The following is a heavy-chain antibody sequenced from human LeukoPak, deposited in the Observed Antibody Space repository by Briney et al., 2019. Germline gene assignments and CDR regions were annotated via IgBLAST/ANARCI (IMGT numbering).Heavy chain of an antibody. D-gene: IGHD6-19*01. CDR2: IYSGGRT. CDR3: ARHSSGWYYNWFDP. J-gene: IGHJ5*02. CDR1: GFIVSSNY. Sequence: GGSLRLSCAASGFIVSSNYMSWGRHGPGQGLEWVSVIYSGGRTYYAASVKGRFTISRDNSKTTLFLQMNSLSAEDTAVYYCARHSSGWYYNWFDPWGQGTLVTVSS. V-gene: IGHV3-66*04.